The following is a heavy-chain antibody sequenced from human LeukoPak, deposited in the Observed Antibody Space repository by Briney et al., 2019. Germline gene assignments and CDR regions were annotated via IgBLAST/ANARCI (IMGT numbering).Heavy chain of an antibody. J-gene: IGHJ5*02. CDR2: IYSSGST. D-gene: IGHD3-10*01. Sequence: PSETLSLTCTVSGGSMSSYYWNWVRQPPGKGLEWIGNIYSSGSTDYNHSLKSRVTISLDPSKLQFSLRLNSVTAADTAVYYCARADPNASGYFYRFNWFDPWGQGTLVTVSS. CDR3: ARADPNASGYFYRFNWFDP. V-gene: IGHV4-59*01. CDR1: GGSMSSYY.